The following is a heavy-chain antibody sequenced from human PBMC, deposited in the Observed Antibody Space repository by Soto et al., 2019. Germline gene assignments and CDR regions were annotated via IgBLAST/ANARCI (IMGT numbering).Heavy chain of an antibody. CDR3: ARAFGIALAGYYYYDGMDV. D-gene: IGHD6-19*01. J-gene: IGHJ6*04. Sequence: ASVKVSCKASGYTFTSYYMHWVRQAPGQGLEWMGIINPSGGSTSYAQKFQGRVTMTRDTSTSTVYMELSSLRSEDTAVYYCARAFGIALAGYYYYDGMDVWGKGTTVTVSS. CDR2: INPSGGST. CDR1: GYTFTSYY. V-gene: IGHV1-46*01.